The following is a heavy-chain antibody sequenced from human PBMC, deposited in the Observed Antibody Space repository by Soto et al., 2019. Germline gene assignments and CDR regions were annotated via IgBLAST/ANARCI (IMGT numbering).Heavy chain of an antibody. CDR3: ARSMKAGKNFDY. J-gene: IGHJ4*02. CDR1: GFTFSDHY. Sequence: QVQLVESGGGLVKPGGSLRVSCAASGFTFSDHYMSWIRQAPGKGLEWLSYISGSNTYTENADSVKGRFTISRDNAKKSLYLEMNSLRADDTAVYYCARSMKAGKNFDYWGQGTLVTVSS. CDR2: ISGSNTYT. V-gene: IGHV3-11*05. D-gene: IGHD6-13*01.